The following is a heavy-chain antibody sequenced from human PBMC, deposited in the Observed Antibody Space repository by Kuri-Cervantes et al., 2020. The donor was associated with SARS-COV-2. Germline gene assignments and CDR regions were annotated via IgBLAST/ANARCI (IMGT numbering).Heavy chain of an antibody. J-gene: IGHJ4*02. V-gene: IGHV3-74*01. CDR2: INSDGSST. CDR1: GFTFSSYW. D-gene: IGHD6-13*01. Sequence: LSLTCAASGFTFSSYWMHWVRQAPGKGLVWVSRINSDGSSTSYADSVKGRFTISRDNSKNTLYLQMNSLRAEDTAVYYCAKSRWQQLSWLDYWGQGTLVTVSS. CDR3: AKSRWQQLSWLDY.